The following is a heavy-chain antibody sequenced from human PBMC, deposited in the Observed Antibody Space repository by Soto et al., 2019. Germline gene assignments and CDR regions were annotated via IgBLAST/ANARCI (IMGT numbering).Heavy chain of an antibody. Sequence: VESLTSSCDASDYSFTNYCLAWAPPMPGQGLWLMGIIYPADSDTRYSPSFQGQVTISAEKAISTAYLQWSSLKASDTAIHDSARGGAVARTFDYWGRGTKVTISS. CDR1: DYSFTNYC. J-gene: IGHJ4*02. V-gene: IGHV5-51*01. CDR3: ARGGAVARTFDY. CDR2: IYPADSDT. D-gene: IGHD2-15*01.